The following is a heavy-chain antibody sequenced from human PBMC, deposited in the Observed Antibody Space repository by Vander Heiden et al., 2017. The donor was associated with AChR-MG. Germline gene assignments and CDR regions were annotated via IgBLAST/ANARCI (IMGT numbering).Heavy chain of an antibody. CDR3: ARDPVMKQLPPWLYVPFDY. D-gene: IGHD3-22*01. CDR1: GYTFTSYY. CDR2: INPSGGST. V-gene: IGHV1-46*01. J-gene: IGHJ4*02. Sequence: QVQLVQSGAEVKKPGASVKVYCKASGYTFTSYYMHWVRQAPGQGLEWMGIINPSGGSTSYAQKFQGRVTMTRDTSTSTVYMELSSLRSEDTAVYYCARDPVMKQLPPWLYVPFDYWGQGTLVTVSS.